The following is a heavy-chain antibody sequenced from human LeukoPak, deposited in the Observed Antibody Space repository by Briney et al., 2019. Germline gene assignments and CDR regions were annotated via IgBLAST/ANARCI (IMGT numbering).Heavy chain of an antibody. CDR2: ISGSGYST. Sequence: GGSLRLSCAASVFTFSSYGMSWVCQGPGKGLERVSAISGSGYSTYYADSVKGRFTISRDNSKNTLYLQMNSLRAEDTAVYYCAKSLIVGAPVDWGQGTLVTVSS. CDR3: AKSLIVGAPVD. J-gene: IGHJ4*02. D-gene: IGHD1-26*01. V-gene: IGHV3-23*01. CDR1: VFTFSSYG.